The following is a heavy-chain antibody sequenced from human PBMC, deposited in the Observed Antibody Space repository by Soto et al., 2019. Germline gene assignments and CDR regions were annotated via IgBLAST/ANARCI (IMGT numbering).Heavy chain of an antibody. CDR2: IYYSGST. V-gene: IGHV4-61*01. CDR1: GGSVSSGSYY. Sequence: SETLSLTCTVSGGSVSSGSYYWSWIRQPPGKGLEWIGYIYYSGSTNYNPSLKSRVTISVDTSKNQFSLKLSSVTAADTAVYYCARDLSLSFAGWFNPWGQGTLVTVSS. J-gene: IGHJ5*02. CDR3: ARDLSLSFAGWFNP. D-gene: IGHD3-9*01.